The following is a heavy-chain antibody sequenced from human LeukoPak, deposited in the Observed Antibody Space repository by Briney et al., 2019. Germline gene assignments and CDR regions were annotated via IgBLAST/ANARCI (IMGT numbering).Heavy chain of an antibody. CDR3: AKDLSGFQRYGDY. J-gene: IGHJ4*02. V-gene: IGHV3-23*01. CDR2: ISGSGGST. CDR1: GFTFSSYA. D-gene: IGHD4-17*01. Sequence: GGSLRLSCAASGFTFSSYAMSWVRQAPGKGLEWVSAISGSGGSTYYADSVKGRFTISRDNSKNTLFLEMNSLRAEDTALYYCAKDLSGFQRYGDYWGQGTLVTVS.